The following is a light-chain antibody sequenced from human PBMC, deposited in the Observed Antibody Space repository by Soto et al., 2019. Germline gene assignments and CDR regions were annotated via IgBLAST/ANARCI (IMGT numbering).Light chain of an antibody. V-gene: IGLV1-40*01. CDR1: SSNLGAGYD. Sequence: QSVLTQPPSVSGAPGQRVTLSCTGNSSNLGAGYDVHWYQQLPGAAPKLVIFGNRNRPSGVPERFSGSKSGTSASLAITGLQVEDEADYYCSSFEASNNLLFGGGTKLTVL. J-gene: IGLJ2*01. CDR3: SSFEASNNLL. CDR2: GNR.